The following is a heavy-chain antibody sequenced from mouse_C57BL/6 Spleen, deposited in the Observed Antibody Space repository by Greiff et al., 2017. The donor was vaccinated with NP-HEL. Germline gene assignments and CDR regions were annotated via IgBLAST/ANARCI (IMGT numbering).Heavy chain of an antibody. D-gene: IGHD4-1*01. J-gene: IGHJ4*01. Sequence: VQLQQPGAELVKPGASVKLSCKASGYTFTSYWMQWVKQRPGQGLEWIGEIDPSDSYTNYNQKFKGKATLTVDTSSSTAYMQLSSLTSEDSAVYYCARRLGPYAMDYWGQGTSVTVSS. CDR2: IDPSDSYT. CDR1: GYTFTSYW. CDR3: ARRLGPYAMDY. V-gene: IGHV1-50*01.